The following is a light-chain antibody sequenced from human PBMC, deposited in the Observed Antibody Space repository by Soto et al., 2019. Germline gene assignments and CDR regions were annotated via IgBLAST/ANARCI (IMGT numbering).Light chain of an antibody. V-gene: IGKV3-11*01. Sequence: IVLTQSPATLSLSPGERAALSCGASQSVSSYLAWYQHKPGQAPRLLIYDASKRATGIPARFSGSGSGTDFTLTISSLEPEDFAVYYCQQRSNWPPTWTFGQGTREEIK. CDR3: QQRSNWPPTWT. CDR2: DAS. CDR1: QSVSSY. J-gene: IGKJ1*01.